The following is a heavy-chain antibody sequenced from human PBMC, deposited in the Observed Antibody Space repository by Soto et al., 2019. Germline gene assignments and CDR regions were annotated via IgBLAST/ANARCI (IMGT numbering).Heavy chain of an antibody. CDR3: AKEASEYSSGWYPFDY. Sequence: EVQLLESGGGLVQPGGSLRLSCAASGFTFSSYAMSWVRQAPGKGLEWVSAISGSGGSTYYADSVKGRFTISRDTSKNTLYLQMVSLRAEDTAVYYCAKEASEYSSGWYPFDYWGQGTLVTVSS. V-gene: IGHV3-23*01. CDR2: ISGSGGST. D-gene: IGHD6-19*01. CDR1: GFTFSSYA. J-gene: IGHJ4*02.